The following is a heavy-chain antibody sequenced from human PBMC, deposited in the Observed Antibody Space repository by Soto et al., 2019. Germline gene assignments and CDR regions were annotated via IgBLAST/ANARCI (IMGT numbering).Heavy chain of an antibody. CDR3: SRGRKDIDY. Sequence: EVQLVETGGGLVQPGGSLRLSCAASGFSVSSNYMSWVRQAPGKGLEWVSVIYSGGRTYYADSVQGRFTISKDNSKNKLYLQMNNLKAEGRAVYYCSRGRKDIDYRGQGTLVTVSS. CDR2: IYSGGRT. CDR1: GFSVSSNY. J-gene: IGHJ4*02. V-gene: IGHV3-53*02.